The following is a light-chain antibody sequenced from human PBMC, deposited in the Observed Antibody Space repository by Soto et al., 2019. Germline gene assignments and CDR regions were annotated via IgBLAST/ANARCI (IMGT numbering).Light chain of an antibody. J-gene: IGKJ2*01. V-gene: IGKV1-12*01. CDR1: QGITGW. CDR2: AAS. CDR3: QRANTLPYS. Sequence: DIPMTQSPSSVSASVGDRVTITCRASQGITGWLVWYQQKPGKAPKLLIYAASILQSGFPSRFSGSGSGTDFTLTISSLQPEDFATYYCQRANTLPYSFGQGTKLEIK.